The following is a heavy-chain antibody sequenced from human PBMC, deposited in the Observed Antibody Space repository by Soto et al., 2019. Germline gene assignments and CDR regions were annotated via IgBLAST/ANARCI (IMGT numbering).Heavy chain of an antibody. Sequence: QLQLQESGPGLVKPSETLSLTCTVSGGSISSSSYYWGWIRQPPGKGLEWIGSIYYSGSTYYNPSLKSRVTISVDTSKNQFSLKLSSVTAADTAVYYCARRRDIVVVPAATPMWDYWGQGTLVTVSS. CDR3: ARRRDIVVVPAATPMWDY. V-gene: IGHV4-39*01. CDR2: IYYSGST. J-gene: IGHJ4*02. D-gene: IGHD2-2*01. CDR1: GGSISSSSYY.